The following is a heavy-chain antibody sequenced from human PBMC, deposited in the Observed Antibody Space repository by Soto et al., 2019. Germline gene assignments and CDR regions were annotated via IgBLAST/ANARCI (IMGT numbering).Heavy chain of an antibody. CDR3: VRDSGYTGYDLEY. D-gene: IGHD5-12*01. Sequence: EVQLVESGGGLIQPGGSLRLSCAASGFPFRTYAMNWVRQAPGKGLEWGSEINHNSGNIYYANSVKGRFTISCDNAKNSLYLQMNGQRDEDTAVYYCVRDSGYTGYDLEYWGQGTRVTVSS. J-gene: IGHJ4*02. CDR1: GFPFRTYA. CDR2: INHNSGNI. V-gene: IGHV3-48*02.